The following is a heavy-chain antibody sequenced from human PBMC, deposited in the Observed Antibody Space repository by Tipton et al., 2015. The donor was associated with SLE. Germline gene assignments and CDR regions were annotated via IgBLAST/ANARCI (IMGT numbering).Heavy chain of an antibody. J-gene: IGHJ4*02. CDR2: IDQRVNT. Sequence: LRLSCVVSGSSISNGYYWGWIRQPPGKGLEWIASIDQRVNTYFNPSLKSRISISVDTSKNQFSLILSSVTAADTAVYYCARAFYTFDYWGQGALVTVSS. D-gene: IGHD3-16*01. V-gene: IGHV4-38-2*01. CDR1: GSSISNGYY. CDR3: ARAFYTFDY.